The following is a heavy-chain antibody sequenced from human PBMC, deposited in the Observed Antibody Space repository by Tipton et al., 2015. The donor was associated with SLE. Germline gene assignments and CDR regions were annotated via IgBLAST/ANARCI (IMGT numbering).Heavy chain of an antibody. CDR3: ARGLEWLPRGAFDI. V-gene: IGHV4-59*01. Sequence: GLVKPSETLSLTCTVSGGSISSYYWSWIRQPPGKGLEWIGYIYYSGSTNYNPSLKSRVTISVDTSKNQFSLKLSSVTAADTAVYYCARGLEWLPRGAFDIWGQGTMVTVSS. CDR1: GGSISSYY. CDR2: IYYSGST. J-gene: IGHJ3*02. D-gene: IGHD3-3*01.